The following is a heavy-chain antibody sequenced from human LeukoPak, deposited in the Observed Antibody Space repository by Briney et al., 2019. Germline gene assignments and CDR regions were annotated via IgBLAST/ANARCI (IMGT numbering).Heavy chain of an antibody. J-gene: IGHJ6*02. CDR3: ARGGYDFWSGYFLGKNYYGMDV. V-gene: IGHV1-2*04. D-gene: IGHD3-3*01. Sequence: ASVKVSCKASGYTFTGYYMHWVRQAPGQGLEWMGWINPNSGGTNYAQKFQGWVTMTRDTSISTAYMELSRLRSDDTAVYYRARGGYDFWSGYFLGKNYYGMDVWGQGTTVTVSS. CDR2: INPNSGGT. CDR1: GYTFTGYY.